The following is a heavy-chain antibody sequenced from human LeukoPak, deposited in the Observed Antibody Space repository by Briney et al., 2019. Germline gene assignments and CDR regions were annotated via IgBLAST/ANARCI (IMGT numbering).Heavy chain of an antibody. CDR3: ARGWVYSSSWYFGGFGY. V-gene: IGHV4-39*07. Sequence: SETLSLTCTVSGGSISTSSYYWGWVRQPPGKGLEWIGNIFYSGSTYYNPSLKSRVTISVDTSKNQFSLKLSSVTAADTAVYYCARGWVYSSSWYFGGFGYWGQGTLVTVSS. D-gene: IGHD6-13*01. J-gene: IGHJ4*02. CDR2: IFYSGST. CDR1: GGSISTSSYY.